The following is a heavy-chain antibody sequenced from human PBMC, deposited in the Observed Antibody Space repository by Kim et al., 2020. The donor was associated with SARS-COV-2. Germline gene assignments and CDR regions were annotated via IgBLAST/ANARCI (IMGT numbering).Heavy chain of an antibody. Sequence: SETLSLTCSVSGGSITSSSHYWAWIRQSAGKGLEWLGSVYNEGTAYYSPSLQSRMTISVDTSSNQFSLRLTSMTAADTAIYYCARPFDFPHYFFSLWGPGIVVTVS. V-gene: IGHV4-39*01. CDR1: GGSITSSSHY. CDR3: ARPFDFPHYFFSL. D-gene: IGHD3-9*01. J-gene: IGHJ4*02. CDR2: VYNEGTA.